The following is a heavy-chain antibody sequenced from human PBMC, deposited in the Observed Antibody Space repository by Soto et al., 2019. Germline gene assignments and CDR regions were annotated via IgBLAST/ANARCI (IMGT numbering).Heavy chain of an antibody. CDR3: ASEHSVCDHGEDYYHGVDA. Sequence: EVQLVESGGGLVQPGGSLRLSCAASGYSLSTYWMHWVRQIPGQGLTWVSRIGPDGSSATYADSVKGRFTISRDNANNAVYLQMNSLRAEDTGVYYCASEHSVCDHGEDYYHGVDAWGQGTTVTVSS. CDR1: GYSLSTYW. J-gene: IGHJ6*01. D-gene: IGHD3-10*01. CDR2: IGPDGSSA. V-gene: IGHV3-74*03.